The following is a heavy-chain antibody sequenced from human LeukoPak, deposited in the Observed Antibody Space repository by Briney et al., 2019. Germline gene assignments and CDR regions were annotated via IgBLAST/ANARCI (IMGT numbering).Heavy chain of an antibody. J-gene: IGHJ3*02. CDR3: AKKPGYTSSLETFDI. D-gene: IGHD6-13*01. Sequence: GESLKISCKGSGYNFSSYWIGWVRPLPGKGLEWMGIIYPGDSDTRYRPSFQGQVTISADKSISTAYLQWSSLEASDTAMYYCAKKPGYTSSLETFDIWGQGTMVTVSS. V-gene: IGHV5-51*01. CDR2: IYPGDSDT. CDR1: GYNFSSYW.